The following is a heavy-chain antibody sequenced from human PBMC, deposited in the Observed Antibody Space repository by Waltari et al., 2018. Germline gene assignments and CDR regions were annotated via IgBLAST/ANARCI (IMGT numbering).Heavy chain of an antibody. CDR2: IEVDGSKE. CDR1: GFTFSNYW. CDR3: ATHSSSWRVAYFDY. Sequence: EVQLVESGGGLVQPGGSLRLSCEASGFTFSNYWMSWVRQAPGKGLEWVANIEVDGSKEKYVDSVKGRFTSSRDNAKNSLYLQMNSLRAEDTAVYYCATHSSSWRVAYFDYWGQGTLVTVSS. J-gene: IGHJ4*02. D-gene: IGHD6-13*01. V-gene: IGHV3-7*01.